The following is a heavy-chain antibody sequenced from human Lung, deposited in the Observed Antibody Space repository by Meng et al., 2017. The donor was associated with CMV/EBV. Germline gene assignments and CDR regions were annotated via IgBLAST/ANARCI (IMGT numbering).Heavy chain of an antibody. CDR1: GGSISSSNW. Sequence: RLQESGPGLVEPSGTLSLTCAVSGGSISSSNWWSWVRQPPGKGLEWIGEIYHSGSTNYNPSLKSRVTISVDKSKNQFSLKLSSVTAADTAVYYCASFPPPGKQWLVTDYWGQGTLVTVSS. D-gene: IGHD6-19*01. V-gene: IGHV4-4*02. CDR3: ASFPPPGKQWLVTDY. CDR2: IYHSGST. J-gene: IGHJ4*02.